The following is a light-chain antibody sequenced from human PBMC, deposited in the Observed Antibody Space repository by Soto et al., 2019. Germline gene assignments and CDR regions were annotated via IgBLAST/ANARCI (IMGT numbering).Light chain of an antibody. J-gene: IGKJ2*01. CDR2: GTS. CDR1: QTVHSSF. Sequence: EVVLTQSPGTLSLSPGDRATVSCRASQTVHSSFFAWYQQKGGQAPRLLIYGTSNRAAGIPDRFSGHGSGTDSTPTIEGLEPDDFASFFCQQHGGSPPYTLDRGTRVEI. CDR3: QQHGGSPPYT. V-gene: IGKV3-20*01.